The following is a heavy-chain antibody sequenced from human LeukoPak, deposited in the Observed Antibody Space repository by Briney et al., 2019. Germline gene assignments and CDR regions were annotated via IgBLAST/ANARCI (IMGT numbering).Heavy chain of an antibody. CDR2: INHSGST. V-gene: IGHV4-39*07. J-gene: IGHJ4*02. CDR1: GASISSSSFY. Sequence: SETLSLTCTVSGASISSSSFYWGWIRQPPGKGLEWIGEINHSGSTNYNPSLKSRVTISVDTSKNQFSLKLSSVTAADTAVYYCASTDCSGGSCYSGPLRYWGQGTLVTVSS. CDR3: ASTDCSGGSCYSGPLRY. D-gene: IGHD2-15*01.